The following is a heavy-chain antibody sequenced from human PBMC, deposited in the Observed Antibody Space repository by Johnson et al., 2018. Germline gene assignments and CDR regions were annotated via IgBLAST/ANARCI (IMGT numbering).Heavy chain of an antibody. CDR3: ARDYYDSSGYPEYFQH. D-gene: IGHD3-22*01. Sequence: QVQLQQWGAGLLKPSETXSLTCAVYGGSLSGYYWSWIRQPPGKGLEWIGEINHSGSTKYNTSLKSRVTISVHTSENQFSPKLSSVTAADTAVYYCARDYYDSSGYPEYFQHWGQGTLVTVSS. V-gene: IGHV4-34*01. CDR1: GGSLSGYY. CDR2: INHSGST. J-gene: IGHJ1*01.